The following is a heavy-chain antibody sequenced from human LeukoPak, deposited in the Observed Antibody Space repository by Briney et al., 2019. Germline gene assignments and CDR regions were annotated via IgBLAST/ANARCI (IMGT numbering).Heavy chain of an antibody. J-gene: IGHJ4*02. CDR2: ISGSDGST. Sequence: GGSLRLSCAASGFTFSSHAMTWVRQAPGPGLEWVSGISGSDGSTYYADSVVGRFTISRDNSKSTLYLQMNSLGADDTAIYYCARDQYDFWSAYGFDYWGRGTLVTVSS. CDR1: GFTFSSHA. CDR3: ARDQYDFWSAYGFDY. D-gene: IGHD3-3*01. V-gene: IGHV3-23*01.